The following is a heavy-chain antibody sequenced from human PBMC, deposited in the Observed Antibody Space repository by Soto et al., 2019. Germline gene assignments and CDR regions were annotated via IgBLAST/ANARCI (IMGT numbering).Heavy chain of an antibody. CDR1: GFTFSSYW. Sequence: EVQLVESGGGLVQPGGSLRLSCAASGFTFSSYWMSWVRQAPGKGLEWVANIKQDGSEKYYVDSVKGRFTISRDNAKNSLYLQMNSLRAEDTAVYYCARDDPKPYGSWSYLPPDYWGQGTMVTVSS. J-gene: IGHJ4*02. CDR3: ARDDPKPYGSWSYLPPDY. D-gene: IGHD3-10*01. V-gene: IGHV3-7*05. CDR2: IKQDGSEK.